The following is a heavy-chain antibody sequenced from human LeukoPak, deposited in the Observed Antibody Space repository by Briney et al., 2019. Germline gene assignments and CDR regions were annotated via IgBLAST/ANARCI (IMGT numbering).Heavy chain of an antibody. CDR2: ISYDGNNK. Sequence: PGRSLRLSCAASGFTFSSYAMHWVRQAPGKGLEWVAVISYDGNNKYYADSVKGRFTISRDNSKNTLYLQMNSLRAEDTAVYYCTRDIRGYSGGWYLPSGYFQHWGQGTLVTVSS. CDR3: TRDIRGYSGGWYLPSGYFQH. D-gene: IGHD6-19*01. V-gene: IGHV3-30-3*01. CDR1: GFTFSSYA. J-gene: IGHJ1*01.